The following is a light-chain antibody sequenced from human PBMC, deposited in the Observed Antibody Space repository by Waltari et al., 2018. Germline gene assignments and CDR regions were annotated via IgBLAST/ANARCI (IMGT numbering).Light chain of an antibody. J-gene: IGLJ1*01. CDR1: SSDVGSYNL. Sequence: QSALTQPAPVSGSPGQSITISCTGTSSDVGSYNLVSWYQQHPGKAPKLMIYEGSKRPSGVSNRFSGSKSGNTASLTISGLQAEDEADYYCCSYAGSSTLDYVFGTGTKVTVL. CDR3: CSYAGSSTLDYV. V-gene: IGLV2-23*01. CDR2: EGS.